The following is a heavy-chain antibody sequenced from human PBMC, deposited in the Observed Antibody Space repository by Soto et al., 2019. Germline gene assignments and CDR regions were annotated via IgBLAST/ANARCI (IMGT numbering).Heavy chain of an antibody. J-gene: IGHJ4*02. CDR2: IYSGGST. V-gene: IGHV3-53*01. D-gene: IGHD6-13*01. CDR3: ARSRSAAGIVPFDY. CDR1: GFTVSSNY. Sequence: GGSLRLSCAASGFTVSSNYISWVRQAPGKGLEWVSVIYSGGSTYYADSVKGRFTISRDNSKNTLYLQMNSLRAEDTAVYYCARSRSAAGIVPFDYWGQGTLVTVSS.